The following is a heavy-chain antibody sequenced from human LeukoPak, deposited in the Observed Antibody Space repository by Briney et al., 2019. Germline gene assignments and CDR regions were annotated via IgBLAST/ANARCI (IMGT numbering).Heavy chain of an antibody. Sequence: SVKVSFKASGGTFSSYAISWVRQAPGQGLEWMGRIIPILGIANYAQKFQGRVTMTRDTSTTTVYMELSSLRSEDTAVYSCARSWSGYGPGSYWGQGTLVTVSS. D-gene: IGHD3-3*01. J-gene: IGHJ4*02. V-gene: IGHV1-69*04. CDR2: IIPILGIA. CDR3: ARSWSGYGPGSY. CDR1: GGTFSSYA.